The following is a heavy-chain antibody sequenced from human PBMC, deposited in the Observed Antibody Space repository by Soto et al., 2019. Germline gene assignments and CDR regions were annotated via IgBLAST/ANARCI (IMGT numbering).Heavy chain of an antibody. CDR1: GFTFSSYA. D-gene: IGHD6-19*01. CDR3: ATLPQAVAPIDTTDY. Sequence: PGGSLRLSCAASGFTFSSYAMHWVRQAPGKGLEWVSSISSTSSSISYADSVKGRFTISRDNAKNSLYLQMNSLRAEDTAVYYCATLPQAVAPIDTTDYWGQGTLVTVSS. J-gene: IGHJ4*02. CDR2: ISSTSSSI. V-gene: IGHV3-21*01.